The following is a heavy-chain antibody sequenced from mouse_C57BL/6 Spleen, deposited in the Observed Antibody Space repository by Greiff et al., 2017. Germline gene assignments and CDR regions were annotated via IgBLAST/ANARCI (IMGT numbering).Heavy chain of an antibody. Sequence: EVKVEESGGGLVQPGGSLSLSCAASGFTFTDYYMSWVRQPPGKALEWLGFIRNKANGYTTEYSASVKGRFTISRDNSQSILYLQMNALRAEDSATYYCARSPGNLYAMDYGGQGTSVTVSS. CDR1: GFTFTDYY. D-gene: IGHD2-1*01. J-gene: IGHJ4*01. V-gene: IGHV7-3*01. CDR2: IRNKANGYTT. CDR3: ARSPGNLYAMDY.